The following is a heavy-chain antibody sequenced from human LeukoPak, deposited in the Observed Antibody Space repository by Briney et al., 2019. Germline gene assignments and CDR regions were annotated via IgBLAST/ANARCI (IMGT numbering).Heavy chain of an antibody. CDR2: FDPEDGET. CDR1: GYTLTELS. J-gene: IGHJ4*02. V-gene: IGHV1-24*01. Sequence: AXXKVSCKVSGYTLTELSMHWVRQAPGKGLEWMGGFDPEDGETIYAQKFQGRVTMTEDTSTDTAYMELSSLRSEDTAVYYCATVDSYGGYYFDYWGQGTLVTVSS. CDR3: ATVDSYGGYYFDY. D-gene: IGHD5-18*01.